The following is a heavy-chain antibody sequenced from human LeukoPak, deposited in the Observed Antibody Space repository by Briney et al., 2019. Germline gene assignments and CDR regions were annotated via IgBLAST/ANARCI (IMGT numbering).Heavy chain of an antibody. CDR3: AKDMALGQDGWAVLGMDV. CDR2: ISWNSGSI. CDR1: GFTFDDYA. D-gene: IGHD5-24*01. V-gene: IGHV3-9*01. J-gene: IGHJ6*02. Sequence: GGSLRLSCAASGFTFDDYAMHWVRQAPGKGLEWVLGISWNSGSIGYADSVKGRFTISRDNAKNSLYLQMNSLRAEDTALYYCAKDMALGQDGWAVLGMDVWGQGTTVTVSS.